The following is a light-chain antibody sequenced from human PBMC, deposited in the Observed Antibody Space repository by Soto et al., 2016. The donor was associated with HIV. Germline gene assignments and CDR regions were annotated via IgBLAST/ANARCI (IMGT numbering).Light chain of an antibody. CDR2: AAS. J-gene: IGKJ1*01. Sequence: DIQMTQSPSSLSGSIGDRVSITCRASQDIYNYLAWYQQKPGKAPKLLIYAASTLQSGVPSRFSGSGSGTEFTLTISSLQPEDFATYYCQQLNSYPWTFGQGTKVEIK. CDR3: QQLNSYPWT. V-gene: IGKV1-9*01. CDR1: QDIYNY.